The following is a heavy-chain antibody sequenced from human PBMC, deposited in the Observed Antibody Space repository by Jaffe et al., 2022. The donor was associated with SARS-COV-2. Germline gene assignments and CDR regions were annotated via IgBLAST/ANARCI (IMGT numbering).Heavy chain of an antibody. CDR3: ARVGPLLWLGELDY. Sequence: QVQLVESGGGVVQPGRSLRLSCAASGFTFSSNTMVWVRQAPGKGLEWVAVISYDGNNKFYAESVKGRFTISRDNSKNTLYLQMNSLRPEDTAVYYCARVGPLLWLGELDYWGQGTLVTVSS. V-gene: IGHV3-30*04. CDR2: ISYDGNNK. D-gene: IGHD3-10*01. J-gene: IGHJ4*02. CDR1: GFTFSSNT.